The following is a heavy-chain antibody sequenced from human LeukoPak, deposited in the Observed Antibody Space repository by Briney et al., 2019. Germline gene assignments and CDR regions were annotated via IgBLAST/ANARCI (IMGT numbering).Heavy chain of an antibody. CDR3: ARGDCSGGSCYCDY. D-gene: IGHD2-15*01. J-gene: IGHJ4*02. CDR2: INCDGSSK. Sequence: GGSLRLSCAASGFTLSSHWMLWVRQPPEKGLVWVSGINCDGSSKIYADSVKGRFTTSRDNAKNTLYLEMNSLRAEDTAVYHCARGDCSGGSCYCDYWGQGALVTVSS. CDR1: GFTLSSHW. V-gene: IGHV3-74*01.